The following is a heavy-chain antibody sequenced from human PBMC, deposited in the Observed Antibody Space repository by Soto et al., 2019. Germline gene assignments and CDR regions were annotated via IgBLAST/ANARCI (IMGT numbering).Heavy chain of an antibody. Sequence: TDTLSLTCAVYGGAFSGYSLSWVRQPPGKGLEWIGEINHSGSTNYNPSLKSRVTISVDTSKNQFSLKLSSVTAADTAVYYCARVHVEYGTGSYYNDYWGQGTLVTVSS. CDR3: ARVHVEYGTGSYYNDY. CDR1: GGAFSGYS. V-gene: IGHV4-34*01. J-gene: IGHJ4*02. D-gene: IGHD3-10*01. CDR2: INHSGST.